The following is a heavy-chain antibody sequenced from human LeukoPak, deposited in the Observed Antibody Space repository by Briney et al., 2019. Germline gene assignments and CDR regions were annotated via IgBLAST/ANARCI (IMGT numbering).Heavy chain of an antibody. CDR1: GGSFSGYY. CDR3: ARGKPSSGWYLYYYYYMDV. J-gene: IGHJ6*03. D-gene: IGHD6-19*01. V-gene: IGHV4-59*10. CDR2: IYTSGST. Sequence: ASETLSLTCAVYGGSFSGYYWSWIRQPAGKGLEWIGRIYTSGSTNYNPSLKSRVTMSVDTSKNQFSLKLSSVTAADTAVYYCARGKPSSGWYLYYYYYMDVWGKGTTVTISS.